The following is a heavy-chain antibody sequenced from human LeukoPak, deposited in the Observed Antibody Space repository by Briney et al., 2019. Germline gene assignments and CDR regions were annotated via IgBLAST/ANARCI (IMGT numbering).Heavy chain of an antibody. CDR2: IIPIFGTA. CDR3: ATRIAAAGTNWFDP. CDR1: VGTFSSYA. V-gene: IGHV1-69*01. D-gene: IGHD6-13*01. J-gene: IGHJ5*02. Sequence: ASVKVSCKASVGTFSSYAISWVRQAPGQGLEWMGGIIPIFGTANYAQKFQGRVTITADESTSTAYMELSSLRSEDTAVYYCATRIAAAGTNWFDPWGQGTLVTVSS.